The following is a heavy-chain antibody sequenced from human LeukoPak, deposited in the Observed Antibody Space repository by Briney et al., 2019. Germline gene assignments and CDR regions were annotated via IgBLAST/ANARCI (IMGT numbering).Heavy chain of an antibody. CDR2: IIPIFGTA. CDR3: ASHVGPHYYYYMDV. V-gene: IGHV1-69*13. Sequence: GASVKVSCKASGATFSSYAISWVRQAPGPRLEWMGGIIPIFGTANYAQKFQGRVTSTAAESTSTAYMELSSLTSDDTAVYYYASHVGPHYYYYMDVWGKGTTVTVSS. CDR1: GATFSSYA. J-gene: IGHJ6*03.